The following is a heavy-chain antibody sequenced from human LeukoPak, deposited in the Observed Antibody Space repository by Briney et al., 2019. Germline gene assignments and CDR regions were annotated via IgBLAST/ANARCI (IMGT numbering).Heavy chain of an antibody. Sequence: GGSLRLSCTASGFTFSSYGMHWVRQAPGKGLEWVAVIWYDGSNKDYADSVKGRFTLSRDNPKNTVYLQMNSLRAEDTAVYYCARSYYDVWSGYPDYHYMDVWGKGTTVTVSS. CDR1: GFTFSSYG. D-gene: IGHD3-3*01. V-gene: IGHV3-33*01. CDR3: ARSYYDVWSGYPDYHYMDV. CDR2: IWYDGSNK. J-gene: IGHJ6*03.